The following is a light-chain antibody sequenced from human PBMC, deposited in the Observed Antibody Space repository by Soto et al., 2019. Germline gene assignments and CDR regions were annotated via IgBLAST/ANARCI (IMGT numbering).Light chain of an antibody. J-gene: IGKJ3*01. CDR3: QHLNNYPPFT. V-gene: IGKV1-9*01. CDR2: GTF. Sequence: IQLTQSLSSLSASVGDRVSITCRASQDIKTYLAWYQQKQGKAPKLLISGTFTLQSGVPSRFNGSGSGTDFTLTISRLQPEDFATYYCQHLNNYPPFTFGPGTKVDLE. CDR1: QDIKTY.